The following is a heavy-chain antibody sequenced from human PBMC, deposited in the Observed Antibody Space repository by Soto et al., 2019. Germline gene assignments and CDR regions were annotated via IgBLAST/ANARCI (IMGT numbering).Heavy chain of an antibody. D-gene: IGHD2-2*03. J-gene: IGHJ6*02. CDR2: IWYDGSKK. Sequence: QVQLVESGGGVVQPGRSLRLSCAASGFIFSGDGMHWVRQASGKGLEWVAVIWYDGSKKYYADSVKGRFTISRDNSKNTLYLQMSSLRAEDTAVYYCARDKMDDYYYGMDVWGQGTTVTVSS. V-gene: IGHV3-33*01. CDR1: GFIFSGDG. CDR3: ARDKMDDYYYGMDV.